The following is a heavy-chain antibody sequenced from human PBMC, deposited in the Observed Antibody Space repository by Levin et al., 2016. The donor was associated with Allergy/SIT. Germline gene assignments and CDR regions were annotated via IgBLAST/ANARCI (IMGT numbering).Heavy chain of an antibody. J-gene: IGHJ3*02. Sequence: ASVKVSCKASGGTFSSYAISWVRQAPGQGLERMGWISAYNGNTNYAQKLQGRVAMTTDTSTSTAYMELRSLRSDDTAVYYCARRTDAFDIWGQGTMVTVSS. CDR1: GGTFSSYA. V-gene: IGHV1-18*01. CDR2: ISAYNGNT. CDR3: ARRTDAFDI.